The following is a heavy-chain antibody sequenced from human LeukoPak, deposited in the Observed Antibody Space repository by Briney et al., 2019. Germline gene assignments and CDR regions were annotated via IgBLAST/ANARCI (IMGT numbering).Heavy chain of an antibody. CDR3: AKVPGPATRFDY. Sequence: GGSLRLSCAASGFTFSSYGMHWVRQAPGKGLEWVAVISYDGSNKYYADSVKGRFTISRDNSKNTLYLQMNSLRAEDTAVYYCAKVPGPATRFDYWGQGTLVTVSS. CDR1: GFTFSSYG. V-gene: IGHV3-30*18. CDR2: ISYDGSNK. J-gene: IGHJ4*02. D-gene: IGHD2-2*01.